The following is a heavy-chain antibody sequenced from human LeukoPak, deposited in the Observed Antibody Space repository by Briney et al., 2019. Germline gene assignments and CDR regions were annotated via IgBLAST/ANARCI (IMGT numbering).Heavy chain of an antibody. D-gene: IGHD1-26*01. CDR1: GYTFTSYG. Sequence: ASVKVSCKASGYTFTSYGISWVRQAPGQGLEWMGWINPNSGGTNYAQKFQGRVTMTRDTSISTAYMELSRLRSDDTAVYYCASSLLTRNWFDPWGQGTLVTVSS. J-gene: IGHJ5*02. V-gene: IGHV1-2*02. CDR2: INPNSGGT. CDR3: ASSLLTRNWFDP.